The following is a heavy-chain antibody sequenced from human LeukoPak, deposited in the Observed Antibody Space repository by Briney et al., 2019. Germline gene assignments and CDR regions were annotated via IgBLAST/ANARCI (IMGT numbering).Heavy chain of an antibody. CDR3: ARYPGSNYIIYSWFYP. CDR1: GDTFSSYA. V-gene: IGHV1-69*13. J-gene: IGHJ5*02. CDR2: IIPIFGTA. Sequence: ASVKVSCKASGDTFSSYAISWVRQATGQGLEWMGGIIPIFGTANYAQKFQGRVTITADESTSTAYMELSRLRSDDTAVYYCARYPGSNYIIYSWFYPWGQGTLGTVSS. D-gene: IGHD4-11*01.